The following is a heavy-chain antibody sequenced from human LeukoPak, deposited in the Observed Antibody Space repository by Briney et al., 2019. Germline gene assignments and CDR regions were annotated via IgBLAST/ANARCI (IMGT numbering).Heavy chain of an antibody. Sequence: SGTLSLPWGGSGGSITIRNWWGWVGQPPGQGLEWIGEVSLSGLTNYNPSLSSRVIMALDTSKNHLSLHLTSVTAADTAVYYCSRENGAFSPFGYWGQGYLVTVLS. CDR2: VSLSGLT. CDR1: GGSITIRNW. D-gene: IGHD2-8*01. V-gene: IGHV4-4*02. CDR3: SRENGAFSPFGY. J-gene: IGHJ4*02.